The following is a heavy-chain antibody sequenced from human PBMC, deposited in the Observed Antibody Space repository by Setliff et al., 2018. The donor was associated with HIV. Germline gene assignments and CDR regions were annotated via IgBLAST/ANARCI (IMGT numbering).Heavy chain of an antibody. CDR2: IYYSGST. CDR1: GGSISTSTYY. V-gene: IGHV4-39*01. CDR3: ARHPPNLDWLDP. Sequence: SETLSLTCTVPGGSISTSTYYWGWIRQPPGKGLEWIGSIYYSGSTYYNSSLQSRVTISVDTSKNQFSLKVNSVTAADTAVYYCARHPPNLDWLDPWGQGTLVTVSS. J-gene: IGHJ5*02.